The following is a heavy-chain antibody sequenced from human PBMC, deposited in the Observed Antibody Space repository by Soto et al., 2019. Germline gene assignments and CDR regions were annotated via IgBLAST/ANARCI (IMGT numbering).Heavy chain of an antibody. CDR1: GFTLSYYG. CDR2: VSPNGQGI. V-gene: IGHV3-23*01. Sequence: GGSLRLSCAASGFTLSYYGMSWVRQAPGKGLEWVSAVSPNGQGIYYADSVRGRFTISRDISKNTVFLHMDSLRAEDTAVYYCAKDREYSRDYSHYWGQGTLGTASS. D-gene: IGHD2-15*01. CDR3: AKDREYSRDYSHY. J-gene: IGHJ4*02.